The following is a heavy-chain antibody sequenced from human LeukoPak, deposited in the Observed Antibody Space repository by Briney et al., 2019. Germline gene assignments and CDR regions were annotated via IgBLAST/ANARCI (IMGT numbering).Heavy chain of an antibody. D-gene: IGHD1-26*01. CDR2: IKQDGSEK. V-gene: IGHV3-7*01. CDR1: GFTFSSYW. CDR3: ARDLSGWELQEY. J-gene: IGHJ4*02. Sequence: PGGSLRLSCAASGFTFSSYWMSWVRQAPGKGLEWVANIKQDGSEKYYVDSVKGRFTISRDNAKNSLFLQMNSLRAEDAAVYYCARDLSGWELQEYWGQGTLVTVSS.